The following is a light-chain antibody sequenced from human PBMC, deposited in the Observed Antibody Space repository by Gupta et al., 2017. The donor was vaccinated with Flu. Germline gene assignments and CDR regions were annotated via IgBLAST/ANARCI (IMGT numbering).Light chain of an antibody. J-gene: IGLJ3*02. V-gene: IGLV1-40*01. CDR2: GNS. Sequence: QSVLTQQPSVSGAPGPRVTISCTGSSSNIGAGYDVHWYQQLPGTAPNLLIYGNSNRPSGVPDRFSGSKSGTSASLAITGLQAEDEADYYCQSYDSSLSGWVFGGGTKLTVL. CDR3: QSYDSSLSGWV. CDR1: SSNIGAGYD.